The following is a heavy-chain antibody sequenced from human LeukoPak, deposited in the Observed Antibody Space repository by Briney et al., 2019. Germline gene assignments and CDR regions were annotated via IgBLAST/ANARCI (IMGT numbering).Heavy chain of an antibody. Sequence: SETLSLTCTVSGGSISSSSYYWGWIRQPPGKGLEWIGSIYYSGSTYYNPSLKSRVTISVDTSKNQFSLKLSSVTAADTAVYYCARELTYYYDSSGSYFDYWGQGTLVTVSS. J-gene: IGHJ4*02. CDR3: ARELTYYYDSSGSYFDY. CDR2: IYYSGST. D-gene: IGHD3-22*01. CDR1: GGSISSSSYY. V-gene: IGHV4-39*02.